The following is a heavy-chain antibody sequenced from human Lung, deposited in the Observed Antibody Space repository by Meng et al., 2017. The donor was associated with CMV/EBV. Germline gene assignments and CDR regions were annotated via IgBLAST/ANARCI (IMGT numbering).Heavy chain of an antibody. V-gene: IGHV3-21*01. CDR2: ISSSSSYI. Sequence: GESXKISCAASGFTFSTYTINWVRQAPGKGLEWVSCISSSSSYIYYADSVKGRFTISRDNAKNSVYLQMDSLRADDTAVYYCARARVFYAMDVWGQGNTV. J-gene: IGHJ6*02. CDR1: GFTFSTYT. CDR3: ARARVFYAMDV.